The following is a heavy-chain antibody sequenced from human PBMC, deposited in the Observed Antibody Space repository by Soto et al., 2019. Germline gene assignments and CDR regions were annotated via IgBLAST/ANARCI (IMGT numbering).Heavy chain of an antibody. CDR3: ARESEDLTSNFDY. J-gene: IGHJ4*02. CDR2: ISSTTNYI. Sequence: PGGSLRLSCAASGFIFTRYSMNWVRQAPGKGLEWVSSISSTTNYIYYGDSMKGRFTISRDNAKNSLYLEMNSLRAEDTAVCYCARESEDLTSNFDYWGQGTLVTVSS. CDR1: GFIFTRYS. V-gene: IGHV3-21*06.